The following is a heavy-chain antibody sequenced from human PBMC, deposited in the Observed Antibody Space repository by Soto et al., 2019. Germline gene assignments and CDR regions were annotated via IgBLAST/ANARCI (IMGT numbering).Heavy chain of an antibody. J-gene: IGHJ4*02. CDR1: GYTFTSYA. Sequence: QVQLVQSGAEVKKPGASVKVSCKASGYTFTSYAMHWVRQAPGQRLEWMGWINAGNGNTKYSQKFQDRVTNTRDTSASTAYMELSSRRSEDTAVYYCARGSPLFMGYWGQGTLVTVSS. V-gene: IGHV1-3*01. CDR2: INAGNGNT. CDR3: ARGSPLFMGY. D-gene: IGHD3-10*01.